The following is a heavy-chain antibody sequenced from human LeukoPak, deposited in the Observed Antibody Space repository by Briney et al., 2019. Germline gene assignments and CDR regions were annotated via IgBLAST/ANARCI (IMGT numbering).Heavy chain of an antibody. CDR1: GFTFSSYS. J-gene: IGHJ4*02. D-gene: IGHD2-2*02. V-gene: IGHV3-48*02. CDR2: ITSTSSTI. Sequence: PGGSLRLSCAASGFTFSSYSMHLVRQAPGKGLEWVGFITSTSSTIYYADSLRGRFTISRDNAKNSLYLQMNSLRDEDTAVYYCARVYCYSIDYWGQGTMVTVSS. CDR3: ARVYCYSIDY.